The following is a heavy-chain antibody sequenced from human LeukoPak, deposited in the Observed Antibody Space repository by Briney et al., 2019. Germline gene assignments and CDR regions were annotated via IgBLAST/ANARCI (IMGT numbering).Heavy chain of an antibody. CDR1: GFTFSRYS. V-gene: IGHV3-21*01. Sequence: KPGGSLRLSCLASGFTFSRYSMEWVRQAPGKGLEWVSSISGSSNDKHYIDSVKGRFTISRDNAKNSLFLQMNSLRAEDTAVYYCVRAEGSSGSSEYFQHWGQGTLVTVSS. CDR2: ISGSSNDK. J-gene: IGHJ1*01. D-gene: IGHD5-12*01. CDR3: VRAEGSSGSSEYFQH.